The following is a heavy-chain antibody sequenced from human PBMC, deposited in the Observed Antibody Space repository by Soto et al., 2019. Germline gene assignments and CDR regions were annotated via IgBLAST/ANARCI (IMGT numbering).Heavy chain of an antibody. V-gene: IGHV4-34*01. CDR3: ARALSITMVRGVRAKFDY. J-gene: IGHJ4*02. CDR2: INHSGST. Sequence: SETLSLTCAVYGGSFSGYYWSWIRQPPGKGLEWIGEINHSGSTNYNPSLKSRVTISVDTSKNQFSLKLSSVTAADTAVYYCARALSITMVRGVRAKFDYWGQGTLVTVSS. D-gene: IGHD3-10*01. CDR1: GGSFSGYY.